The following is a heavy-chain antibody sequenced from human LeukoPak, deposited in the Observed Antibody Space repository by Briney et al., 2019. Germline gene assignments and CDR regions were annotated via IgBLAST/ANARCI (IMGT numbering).Heavy chain of an antibody. D-gene: IGHD6-19*01. Sequence: GGSLRLSCAASGFAFSSYSMNWVRQAPGKGLEWVSPISSSSSYIYYADSVKGRFTISRDNAKNSLYLQMNSLRAEDTAVYYCARDRGAEAVAESDYWGQGTLVTVSS. V-gene: IGHV3-21*01. CDR2: ISSSSSYI. CDR1: GFAFSSYS. CDR3: ARDRGAEAVAESDY. J-gene: IGHJ4*02.